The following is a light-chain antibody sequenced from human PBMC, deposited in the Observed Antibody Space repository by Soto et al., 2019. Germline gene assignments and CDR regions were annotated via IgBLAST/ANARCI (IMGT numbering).Light chain of an antibody. CDR2: GAS. J-gene: IGKJ1*01. V-gene: IGKV3-15*01. CDR3: QQRSNWRRT. CDR1: QSVSSN. Sequence: IVMTQSPATLSVSPGERATLSCRASQSVSSNLAWYQQKPGQAPRLLIYGASTRATGIPARFSGSGSGTEFTLTISSLEPEDFAVYYCQQRSNWRRTFGQGTKVDIK.